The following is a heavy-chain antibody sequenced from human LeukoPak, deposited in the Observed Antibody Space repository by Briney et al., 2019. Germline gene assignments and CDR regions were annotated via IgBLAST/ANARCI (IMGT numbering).Heavy chain of an antibody. D-gene: IGHD3-10*01. Sequence: GGSLRLSCAASGFTFTSYPMHWVRQAPGKGLEWVAVISNDGSTKYYADSVKGRFTISRDNSKNTLYAQMNSLRAEDTAVYYCARGRGSGTTDYWGQGTLVTVSS. CDR1: GFTFTSYP. V-gene: IGHV3-30*04. CDR3: ARGRGSGTTDY. CDR2: ISNDGSTK. J-gene: IGHJ4*02.